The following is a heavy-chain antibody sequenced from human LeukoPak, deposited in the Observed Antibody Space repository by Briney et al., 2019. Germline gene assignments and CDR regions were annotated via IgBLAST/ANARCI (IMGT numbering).Heavy chain of an antibody. D-gene: IGHD5-12*01. CDR3: ARGRSTGYPYYFEY. Sequence: ASVKVSCTASGYTFTSYDINWVRQATGQGLXWMGWMNPNSGSTGYAQKFQGRVTITRNTSISTAYMELSGLRSEDTAVYYCARGRSTGYPYYFEYWGQGTLVTVSS. CDR1: GYTFTSYD. V-gene: IGHV1-8*03. CDR2: MNPNSGST. J-gene: IGHJ4*02.